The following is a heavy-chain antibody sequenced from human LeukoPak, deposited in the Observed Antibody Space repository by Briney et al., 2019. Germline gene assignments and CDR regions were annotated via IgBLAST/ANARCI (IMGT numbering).Heavy chain of an antibody. J-gene: IGHJ5*02. V-gene: IGHV1-58*01. D-gene: IGHD2-21*02. CDR1: GFTFSSFA. CDR2: IAFGSANT. Sequence: TVKLFCKASGFTFSSFAVQGVRHPRGQRLEWVGCIAFGSANTNYAQKFQERVTITRDMSTGTAYMELSSMRSEDTAVYYCAAFDAGDCGGDCPYFSFPWGQGTLVTVSS. CDR3: AAFDAGDCGGDCPYFSFP.